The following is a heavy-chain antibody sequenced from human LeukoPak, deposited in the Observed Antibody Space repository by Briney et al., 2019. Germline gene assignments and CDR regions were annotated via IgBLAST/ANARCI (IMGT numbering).Heavy chain of an antibody. D-gene: IGHD2-2*01. CDR3: AREREIVASIYCSSTSCYPDNAFDI. CDR1: GGTFSSYA. V-gene: IGHV1-69*13. Sequence: SVKVSCKASGGTFSSYAISWVRQAPGQGLEWMGGIIPIFGTANYAQKFQGRVTITADESTSTAYMELSSLRSEDTAVYYCAREREIVASIYCSSTSCYPDNAFDIWGQGTMVTVSP. CDR2: IIPIFGTA. J-gene: IGHJ3*02.